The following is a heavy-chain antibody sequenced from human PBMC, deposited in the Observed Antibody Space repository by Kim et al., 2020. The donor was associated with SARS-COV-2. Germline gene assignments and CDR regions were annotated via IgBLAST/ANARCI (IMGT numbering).Heavy chain of an antibody. Sequence: SVKVSCKASGGTFSSYAISWVRQATGQGLEWMGRIIPILGIANYAQKFQGRVTITADKSTSTAYMELSSLRSEDTAVYYCATPNMSYYDSSGFDYWGQGTLVTVSS. J-gene: IGHJ4*02. CDR2: IIPILGIA. CDR3: ATPNMSYYDSSGFDY. CDR1: GGTFSSYA. D-gene: IGHD3-22*01. V-gene: IGHV1-69*04.